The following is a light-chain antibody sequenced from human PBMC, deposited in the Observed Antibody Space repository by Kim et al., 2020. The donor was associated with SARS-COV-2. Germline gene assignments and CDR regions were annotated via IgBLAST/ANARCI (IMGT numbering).Light chain of an antibody. V-gene: IGLV1-44*01. CDR1: FSNVSQNA. J-gene: IGLJ2*01. Sequence: GQRFNISCSGAFSNVSQNAESWYQHLPGTAANVLMFGFNERPSGVPDRFSSSKYDTSASLDISGLQSADEGEYVCAAWDQSLRGVVFGGGTQLTVL. CDR3: AAWDQSLRGVV. CDR2: GFN.